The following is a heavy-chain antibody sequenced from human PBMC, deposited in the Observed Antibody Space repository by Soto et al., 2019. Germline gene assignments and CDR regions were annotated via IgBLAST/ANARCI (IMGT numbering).Heavy chain of an antibody. Sequence: EVQLLESGGGLVQPGGSLRLSCAASGFTFSNCAMSWVRRAPGKGLEWVSSISASGGGTYCADSVKGRFTISRDNSKSTLYLLMNSLRVEDTAIYYCATTGSYLLRWFDPWGQGTLVTVSS. V-gene: IGHV3-23*01. CDR3: ATTGSYLLRWFDP. CDR1: GFTFSNCA. D-gene: IGHD1-26*01. J-gene: IGHJ5*02. CDR2: ISASGGGT.